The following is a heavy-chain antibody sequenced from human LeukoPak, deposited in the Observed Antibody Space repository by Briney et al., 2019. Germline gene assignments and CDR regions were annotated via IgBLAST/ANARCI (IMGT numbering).Heavy chain of an antibody. CDR1: GFTFSSYE. J-gene: IGHJ3*02. V-gene: IGHV3-48*03. D-gene: IGHD3-10*01. CDR3: ARALIGWFGELTKDGSGAFDI. Sequence: GRSLRLSCAASGFTFSSYEMNWVRQAPGKGLEWVSYISSSGSTIYYADSVKGRFTISGDNAKNALYLQMNSLRAEDTAVYYCARALIGWFGELTKDGSGAFDIWGQGTMVTASS. CDR2: ISSSGSTI.